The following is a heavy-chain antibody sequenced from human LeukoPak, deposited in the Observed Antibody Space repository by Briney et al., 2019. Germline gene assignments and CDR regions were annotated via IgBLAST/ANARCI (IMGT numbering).Heavy chain of an antibody. CDR3: GRDFWSGYYYYYYMDV. CDR1: GFTFSSYG. D-gene: IGHD3-3*01. Sequence: GGSLRLSCAASGFTFSSYGMHWVRQAPGKGLEWVAVISYDGSNKYYADSVKGRFTISRDNSKNTLYLQMNSLRAEDTAVYYCGRDFWSGYYYYYYMDVWGKGTTVTVSS. J-gene: IGHJ6*03. CDR2: ISYDGSNK. V-gene: IGHV3-30*03.